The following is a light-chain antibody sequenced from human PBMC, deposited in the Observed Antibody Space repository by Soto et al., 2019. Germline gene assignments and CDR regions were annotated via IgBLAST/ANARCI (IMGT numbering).Light chain of an antibody. V-gene: IGKV3-15*01. J-gene: IGKJ1*01. CDR1: QSVSNN. CDR3: QQYNNWPPWT. Sequence: ILMTQSPATLSVSPGERATLSCRASQSVSNNLAWYQQNPGQAPKLLINDATTRATAFPARFSGSGSGTEFTLTISGLQSEDFAVYYCQQYNNWPPWTFGQGTKVEIK. CDR2: DAT.